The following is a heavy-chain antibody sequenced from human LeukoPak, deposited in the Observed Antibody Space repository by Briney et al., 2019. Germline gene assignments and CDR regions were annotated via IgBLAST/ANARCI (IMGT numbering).Heavy chain of an antibody. CDR2: VHHSGST. CDR3: ATRKLGNDY. J-gene: IGHJ4*02. V-gene: IGHV4-34*08. Sequence: GSLRLSCAPSEFTFSSYWMSWVRQVPGKGLEWIGEVHHSGSTNYNPSLKSRVTISVDTSKNQFSLKLSSVTAADTAVYYCATRKLGNDYWGQGTLVTVSS. CDR1: EFTFSSYW. D-gene: IGHD7-27*01.